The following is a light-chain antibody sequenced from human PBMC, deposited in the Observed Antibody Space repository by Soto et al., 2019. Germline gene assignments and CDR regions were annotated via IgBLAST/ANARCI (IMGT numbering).Light chain of an antibody. CDR2: AAS. J-gene: IGKJ2*01. CDR1: QGIRND. CDR3: LQDYNYPFT. V-gene: IGKV1-6*02. Sequence: AIQMTQFPSSLSASVGDRVTITCRASQGIRNDLGWYQQKPGKAPKLLIYAASSLQSGVPSRFSGSGSGTDFTLTISSQQPEDFATYYCLQDYNYPFTFGQGTKLEIK.